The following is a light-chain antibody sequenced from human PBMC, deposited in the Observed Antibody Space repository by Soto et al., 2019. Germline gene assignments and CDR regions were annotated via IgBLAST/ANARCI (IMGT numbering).Light chain of an antibody. V-gene: IGLV2-14*01. Sequence: QSVLTQPASVSGSPGQSITISCTGTSSDVGGYSYVSWYQQYPGKVPKLMIYDVSYRPSGVSNRFSGSKSGNTASLTISGLQAEDEADYYCSSYTSSSTYVFGTGTKVTVL. J-gene: IGLJ1*01. CDR3: SSYTSSSTYV. CDR1: SSDVGGYSY. CDR2: DVS.